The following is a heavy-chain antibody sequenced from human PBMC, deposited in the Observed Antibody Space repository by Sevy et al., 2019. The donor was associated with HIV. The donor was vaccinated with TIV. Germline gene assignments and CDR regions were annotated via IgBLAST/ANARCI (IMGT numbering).Heavy chain of an antibody. CDR1: GFTFSTYD. J-gene: IGHJ3*02. CDR3: ARACAAAGGKSGPIDAYDI. D-gene: IGHD6-13*01. CDR2: IGTPTDP. V-gene: IGHV3-13*05. Sequence: GGSLRLSCVASGFTFSTYDMHWVRQVTGKGLEWVSGIGTPTDPYYPDSVKGRFIISRENAKNSLYLQMNSLRAGDTAVYYCARACAAAGGKSGPIDAYDIWGQGTLVTVSS.